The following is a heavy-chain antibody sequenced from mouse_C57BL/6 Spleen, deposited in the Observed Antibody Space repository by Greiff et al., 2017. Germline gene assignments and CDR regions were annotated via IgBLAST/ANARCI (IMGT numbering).Heavy chain of an antibody. J-gene: IGHJ3*01. D-gene: IGHD2-4*01. CDR2: FEPEEGET. CDR1: GFNIKDYY. CDR3: AIPLCDYDGGSWFAY. Sequence: VQLKQSGAELVKPGALVKLFCPASGFNIKDYYMHWVKPRTEQGPEWIGRFEPEEGETKYARKFQVKGTITADTSSNPAYLQLCGLTSLDTAVYSCAIPLCDYDGGSWFAYWGQGTLVTVSA. V-gene: IGHV14-2*01.